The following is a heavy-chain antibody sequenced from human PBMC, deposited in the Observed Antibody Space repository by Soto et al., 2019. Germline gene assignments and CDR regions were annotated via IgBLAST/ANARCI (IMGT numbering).Heavy chain of an antibody. D-gene: IGHD1-1*01. CDR1: GFIFAKYG. V-gene: IGHV3-30*18. CDR2: ITYEGSNK. CDR3: AKARGANNWANYYGLDV. Sequence: QEQLVESGGGMVQPGRSLRLSCAASGFIFAKYGMHWVRQAPGKGLEWVALITYEGSNKYYADAVKGRFTISRDNAKDMVSLQMDSLRGEDTAVHYCAKARGANNWANYYGLDVWGQGTTVTVSS. J-gene: IGHJ6*02.